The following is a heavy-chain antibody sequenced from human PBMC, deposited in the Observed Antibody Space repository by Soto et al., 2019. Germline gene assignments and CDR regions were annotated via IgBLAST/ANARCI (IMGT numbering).Heavy chain of an antibody. D-gene: IGHD2-2*01. J-gene: IGHJ4*02. CDR3: ARNASSFDY. V-gene: IGHV3-48*01. Sequence: GGSLRLSCATSGFTFSTYAMSWVRQAPGKGLERVSTISSGGENIYYADSVKGRFTISRDNAKNSVYLQMNSLRVEDTAVYYCARNASSFDYWGQGNLVTVSS. CDR1: GFTFSTYA. CDR2: ISSGGENI.